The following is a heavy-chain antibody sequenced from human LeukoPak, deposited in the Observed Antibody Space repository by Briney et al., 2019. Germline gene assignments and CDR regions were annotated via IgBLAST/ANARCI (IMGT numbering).Heavy chain of an antibody. CDR3: ARDSSGWYLPWFDR. Sequence: PSETLSLTCTVSGGSISSGSYYWSWIRQPGGNGLEWIGRIYTSGSTNYNPSLKSRVTISVDTSKNQFSLKLSSVTAADTAVYSCARDSSGWYLPWFDRWGQGTLVTVSS. CDR2: IYTSGST. D-gene: IGHD6-19*01. V-gene: IGHV4-61*02. CDR1: GGSISSGSYY. J-gene: IGHJ5*02.